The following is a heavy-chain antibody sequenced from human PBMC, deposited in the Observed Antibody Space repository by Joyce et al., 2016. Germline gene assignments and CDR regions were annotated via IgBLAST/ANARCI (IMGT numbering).Heavy chain of an antibody. Sequence: QVQLQQWGAGLLKPSETLSLTCAVSGGPFRGFFWTWVRQAPGKGLEWIGDINNSGVTNYNPSRKTRVTFSVDTSKNQVSLKLTSLSAADTAVYYCARSQWLAPLMYWGQGTPVTVAS. CDR3: ARSQWLAPLMY. CDR2: INNSGVT. D-gene: IGHD6-19*01. V-gene: IGHV4-34*01. J-gene: IGHJ4*02. CDR1: GGPFRGFF.